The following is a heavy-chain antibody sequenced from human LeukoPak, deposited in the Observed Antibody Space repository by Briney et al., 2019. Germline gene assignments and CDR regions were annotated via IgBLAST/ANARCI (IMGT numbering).Heavy chain of an antibody. J-gene: IGHJ4*02. V-gene: IGHV3-23*01. D-gene: IGHD5-12*01. CDR3: ARALSGYDPPLDY. CDR2: ISGSGGST. Sequence: PGGSLRLSCAASGFTFSSFAMSWVRQAPGKGLEWVSTISGSGGSTNYADSVKGRFTISRDNSKNTLYLQMNSLRAEDTAVYYCARALSGYDPPLDYWGQGTLVTVSS. CDR1: GFTFSSFA.